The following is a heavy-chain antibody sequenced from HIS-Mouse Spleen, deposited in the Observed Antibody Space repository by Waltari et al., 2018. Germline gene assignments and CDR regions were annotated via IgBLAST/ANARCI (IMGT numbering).Heavy chain of an antibody. CDR3: EGVYGSGSYYFDY. J-gene: IGHJ4*02. Sequence: QVQLVESGGGVVQPGRSLSLSCAAPGFTFGSHGMHWVRQAPGKGLEWVAVISYDGSNKYYADSVKGRFTISRDNSKNTLYLQMNSLRAEDTAVYYCEGVYGSGSYYFDYWGQGTLVTVSS. CDR2: ISYDGSNK. CDR1: GFTFGSHG. V-gene: IGHV3-30*03. D-gene: IGHD3-10*01.